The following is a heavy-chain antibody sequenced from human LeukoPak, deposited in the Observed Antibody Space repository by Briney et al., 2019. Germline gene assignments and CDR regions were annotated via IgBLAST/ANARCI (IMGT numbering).Heavy chain of an antibody. V-gene: IGHV3-21*01. J-gene: IGHJ4*02. CDR1: GFTFSIYA. CDR2: ISSGSKYI. CDR3: ARALAYSYGSMDY. Sequence: TGGSLRLSCAASGFTFSIYAMTWVRQAPGKGLEWVSSISSGSKYIYNADSVKGRFTISRDNAKNSLYLQMNSLRAEDTAVYYCARALAYSYGSMDYWGQGTLVTVSS. D-gene: IGHD5-18*01.